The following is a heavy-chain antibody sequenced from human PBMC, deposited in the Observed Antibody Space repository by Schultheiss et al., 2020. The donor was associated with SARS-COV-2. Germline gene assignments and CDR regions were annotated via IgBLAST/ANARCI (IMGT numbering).Heavy chain of an antibody. CDR3: ARAPYYYDSSGYYY. CDR1: GYTFTGYY. J-gene: IGHJ4*02. CDR2: INPNSGGT. D-gene: IGHD3-22*01. Sequence: ALVKVSCKASGYTFTGYYMHWVRQAPGQGLEWMGWINPNSGGTNYAQKFQGRVTMTRDTSISTAYMELSRLRSDDTAVYYCARAPYYYDSSGYYYWGQGTLVTVSS. V-gene: IGHV1-2*02.